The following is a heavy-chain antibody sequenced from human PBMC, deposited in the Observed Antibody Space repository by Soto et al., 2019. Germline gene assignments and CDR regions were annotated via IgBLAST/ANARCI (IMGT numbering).Heavy chain of an antibody. J-gene: IGHJ4*02. CDR2: LNTYNGNT. CDR3: ARGPDPTYSDF. V-gene: IGHV1-18*01. CDR1: GYTFSNFG. Sequence: QVQLVQSGAEVKKPGASLRVSGKASGYTFSNFGINWVRQAPGQGLEWMGWLNTYNGNTNFAVKFQGRVTMTTDTSTSTAYMDLRSLTSDDTAVYYCARGPDPTYSDFWGQGTLVTVSS.